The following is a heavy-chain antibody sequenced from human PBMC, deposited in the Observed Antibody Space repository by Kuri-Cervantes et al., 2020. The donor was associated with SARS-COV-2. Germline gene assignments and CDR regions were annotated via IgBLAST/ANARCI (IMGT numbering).Heavy chain of an antibody. Sequence: GESLKISCAASGFTFSGSAMHWVRQASGKGLEWVGRIRSKANSYATAYAASVKGRFTISRDDSKNTAYLQMNSLRAEDTAVYYCARDYPRGMGPYYYYYGMDVWGQGTTVTVSS. V-gene: IGHV3-73*01. D-gene: IGHD4/OR15-4a*01. CDR2: IRSKANSYAT. J-gene: IGHJ6*02. CDR3: ARDYPRGMGPYYYYYGMDV. CDR1: GFTFSGSA.